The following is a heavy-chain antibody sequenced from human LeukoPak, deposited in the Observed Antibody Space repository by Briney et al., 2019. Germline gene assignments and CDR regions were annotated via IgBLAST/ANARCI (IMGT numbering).Heavy chain of an antibody. CDR2: IYHSGST. Sequence: NPSETLSLTCTVSGYSISSGYYWGWIRQPPGKGLEWIGSIYHSGSTYYNPSLKSRVTISVDTSKNQFSLKLSSVTAADTAVYYCARESGSSQPKNCFDPWGQGTLVTVSS. CDR1: GYSISSGYY. CDR3: ARESGSSQPKNCFDP. V-gene: IGHV4-38-2*02. D-gene: IGHD6-13*01. J-gene: IGHJ5*02.